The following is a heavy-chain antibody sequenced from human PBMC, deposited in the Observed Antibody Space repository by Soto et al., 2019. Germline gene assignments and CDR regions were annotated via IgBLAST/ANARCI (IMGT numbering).Heavy chain of an antibody. J-gene: IGHJ6*02. D-gene: IGHD3-22*01. CDR1: GFTFSSYG. V-gene: IGHV3-30*18. CDR2: ISYDGSNK. Sequence: PGGSLRLSCAASGFTFSSYGMHWVRQAPGKGLEWVAVISYDGSNKYYADSVKGRFTISRDNSKNTLYLQMNSLRAEDTAVYYCAKDAIVVPSYGMDVWGQGTTVTVSS. CDR3: AKDAIVVPSYGMDV.